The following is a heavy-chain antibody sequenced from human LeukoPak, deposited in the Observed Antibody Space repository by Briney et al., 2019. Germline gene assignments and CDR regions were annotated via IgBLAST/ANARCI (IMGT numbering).Heavy chain of an antibody. V-gene: IGHV1-2*02. CDR3: ARDPRGQEYYFDY. Sequence: GASVKVSCKASGYTFTGYYMHWVRQAPGQGLEWMGWINPNSGGTNYAQKFQGRVTMTRDTSISTAYMELSSLRSEDTAVYYCARDPRGQEYYFDYWGQGTLVTVSS. CDR2: INPNSGGT. CDR1: GYTFTGYY. J-gene: IGHJ4*02. D-gene: IGHD3/OR15-3a*01.